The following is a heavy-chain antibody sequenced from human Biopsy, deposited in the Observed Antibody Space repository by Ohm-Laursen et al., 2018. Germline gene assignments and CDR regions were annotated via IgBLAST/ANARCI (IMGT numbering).Heavy chain of an antibody. CDR2: ISWSSAHI. V-gene: IGHV3-9*01. D-gene: IGHD3-22*01. CDR3: VKATASYDSRGYYYDY. Sequence: SLRLSCAASGFTFEGYAMHWVRQVPGKGLEWVSGISWSSAHIDYADSVKGRFTISRDNAKKSLYLQMNSLRAEDTALYYCVKATASYDSRGYYYDYLGQGTLVTVSS. J-gene: IGHJ4*02. CDR1: GFTFEGYA.